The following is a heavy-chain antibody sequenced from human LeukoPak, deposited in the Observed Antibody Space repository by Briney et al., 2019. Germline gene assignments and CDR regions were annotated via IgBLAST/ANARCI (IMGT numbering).Heavy chain of an antibody. CDR1: GFTFSSYS. J-gene: IGHJ4*02. CDR3: ASTPTGLRFLEWLST. V-gene: IGHV3-21*01. Sequence: PGGSLRLSCAASGFTFSSYSMNWVRQAPGKGLEWVSSISSSSSYIYYADSVKGRFTISRDNAKNSLYLQMNSLRAEDTAVYYCASTPTGLRFLEWLSTGGQGTLVTVSS. D-gene: IGHD3-3*01. CDR2: ISSSSSYI.